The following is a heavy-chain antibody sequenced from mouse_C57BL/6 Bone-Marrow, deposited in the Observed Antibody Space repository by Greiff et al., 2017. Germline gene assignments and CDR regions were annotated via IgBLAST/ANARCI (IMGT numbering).Heavy chain of an antibody. Sequence: VQLQQSGAELVRPGASVKLSCTASGFNIKDDYMPWVKQRPEQGLEWIGMIDPENGDTEYASKFKGKATITVDTSSHTAYLQRSSLASEDTAVYYCTSIAYWGQGTLVTVSA. V-gene: IGHV14-4*01. J-gene: IGHJ3*01. CDR2: IDPENGDT. CDR3: TSIAY. CDR1: GFNIKDDY.